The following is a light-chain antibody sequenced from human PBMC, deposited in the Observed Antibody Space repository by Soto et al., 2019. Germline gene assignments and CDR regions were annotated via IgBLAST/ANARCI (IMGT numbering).Light chain of an antibody. CDR1: QTVSRN. Sequence: EVVMTQSPATLSVSPGERATLSCRASQTVSRNLAWYQQRPGQAPRLLIYDVFTRAAGIPARFSGSGSETEFTLTSTSLQSEDFAVYYCQQYNNCPSFGQGTRLEIK. CDR2: DVF. J-gene: IGKJ5*01. V-gene: IGKV3-15*01. CDR3: QQYNNCPS.